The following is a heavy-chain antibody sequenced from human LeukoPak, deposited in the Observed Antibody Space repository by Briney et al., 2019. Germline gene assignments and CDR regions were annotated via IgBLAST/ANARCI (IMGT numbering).Heavy chain of an antibody. CDR2: INSDGSST. J-gene: IGHJ3*02. D-gene: IGHD4-11*01. Sequence: PGGSLRLSCAASGFTFSSYWMHWVRQAPGKGLVWVSRINSDGSSTSYADSVKGRFTISRDNAKNTLYLQMNSLGAEDTAVYYCARIFPQTTVTTSCAFDIWGQGTMVTVSS. CDR3: ARIFPQTTVTTSCAFDI. CDR1: GFTFSSYW. V-gene: IGHV3-74*01.